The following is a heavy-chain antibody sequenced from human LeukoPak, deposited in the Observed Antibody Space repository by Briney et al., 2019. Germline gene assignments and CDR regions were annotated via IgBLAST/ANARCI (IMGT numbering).Heavy chain of an antibody. CDR1: GGSISNYY. CDR3: ARGTMMVGP. J-gene: IGHJ5*02. CDR2: IYYSGST. Sequence: PSETLSLTCTVSGGSISNYYWSWIRQPPGKGLEWIGFIYYSGSTTYNPSLKSRATISVDTSENQFSLKLSSVTAADTAVYYCARGTMMVGPWGQGTLVTVSS. D-gene: IGHD3-22*01. V-gene: IGHV4-59*01.